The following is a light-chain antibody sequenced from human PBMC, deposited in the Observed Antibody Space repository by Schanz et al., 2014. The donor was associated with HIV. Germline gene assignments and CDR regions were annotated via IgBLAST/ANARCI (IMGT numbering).Light chain of an antibody. J-gene: IGLJ3*02. CDR1: SSDVGDYNY. Sequence: QSALTQPPSASGSPGQSVTISCTGTSSDVGDYNYVSWYQQHPGKAPKLMIYEVDKRPSGVPDRFSGSKSGNTASLTVSGLQAEDEGDYSCSSYAASDNSWVFGGGTKLTVL. V-gene: IGLV2-8*01. CDR2: EVD. CDR3: SSYAASDNSWV.